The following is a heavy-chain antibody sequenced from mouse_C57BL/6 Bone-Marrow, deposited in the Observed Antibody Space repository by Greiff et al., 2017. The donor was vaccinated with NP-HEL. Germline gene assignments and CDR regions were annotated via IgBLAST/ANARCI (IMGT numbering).Heavy chain of an antibody. CDR2: IWSGGST. Sequence: VQLVESGPGLVQPSQSLSITCTVSGFPLTSYGVHWVRQSPGKGLEWLVVIWSGGSTDYNAAFISRLSISKDNSKSQVFFKMNSLQADDTAIYYCARFDYDVYYFDYWGQGTTLTVSS. D-gene: IGHD2-4*01. CDR1: GFPLTSYG. J-gene: IGHJ2*01. CDR3: ARFDYDVYYFDY. V-gene: IGHV2-2*01.